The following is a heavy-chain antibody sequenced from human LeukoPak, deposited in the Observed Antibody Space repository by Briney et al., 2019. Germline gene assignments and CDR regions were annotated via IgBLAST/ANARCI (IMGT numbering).Heavy chain of an antibody. CDR2: INTNTGNP. Sequence: ASVKVSCKASGNTFTSYAMNWVRQAPGQGLEWMGWINTNTGNPTYAHGFTGRFVFSLDISVSTAYLQISSLKPEDTAVYYCARTYYYGSGSYADDAFDIWGQGTMVTVSS. CDR1: GNTFTSYA. J-gene: IGHJ3*02. V-gene: IGHV7-4-1*02. D-gene: IGHD3-10*01. CDR3: ARTYYYGSGSYADDAFDI.